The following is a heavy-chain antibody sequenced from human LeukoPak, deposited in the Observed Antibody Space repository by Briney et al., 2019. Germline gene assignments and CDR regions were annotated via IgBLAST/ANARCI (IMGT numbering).Heavy chain of an antibody. D-gene: IGHD1-14*01. V-gene: IGHV3-74*01. CDR1: GFTFSNYW. CDR2: INSDGSRT. Sequence: GGSLRLSCAASGFTFSNYWMHWVRQAPGKGQVWVSHINSDGSRTNYADSVKGRFTISRDNAKNTLYLQMNSLRAEDTAVYYCARQPDYWGQGTLVTVSS. CDR3: ARQPDY. J-gene: IGHJ4*02.